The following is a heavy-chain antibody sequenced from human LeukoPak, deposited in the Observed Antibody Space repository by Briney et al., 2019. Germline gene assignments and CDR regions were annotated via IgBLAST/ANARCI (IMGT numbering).Heavy chain of an antibody. CDR2: INADGSIT. V-gene: IGHV3-74*01. Sequence: GGSLRLSCAASGFTFSDYWMHWVRQVPGKGLVWVARINADGSITNHADSVKGRFTISRGNAENTLYLQMNSLRAEDTAVYYCARDQGSFYFDYWGQGTLVTVSS. D-gene: IGHD2-15*01. CDR1: GFTFSDYW. CDR3: ARDQGSFYFDY. J-gene: IGHJ4*02.